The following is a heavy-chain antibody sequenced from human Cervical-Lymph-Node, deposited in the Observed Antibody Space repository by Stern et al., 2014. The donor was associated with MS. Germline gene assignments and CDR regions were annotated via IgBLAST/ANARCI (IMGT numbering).Heavy chain of an antibody. J-gene: IGHJ6*02. CDR2: IYPDDSDI. CDR3: ASPPPRLKWDDPNYGMDV. Sequence: EVQLVQSGAEVKKPGESLKISCKGSGYTFTNNWIAWVRQMPGKGLEWMGIIYPDDSDIRYSPSLQGKVNISADKSISTASLQWSTLKAADGPVYYCASPPPRLKWDDPNYGMDVWGQGTTVTVSS. D-gene: IGHD1-1*01. V-gene: IGHV5-51*03. CDR1: GYTFTNNW.